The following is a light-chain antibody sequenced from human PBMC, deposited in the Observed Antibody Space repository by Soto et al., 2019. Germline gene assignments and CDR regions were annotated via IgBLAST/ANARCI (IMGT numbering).Light chain of an antibody. V-gene: IGLV2-14*01. CDR1: SSDVGGYDY. CDR3: SSYTVSRTYV. CDR2: EVS. J-gene: IGLJ1*01. Sequence: QSVLTQPASVSGSPGQSITISCTGTSSDVGGYDYVSWYQIHPGKALKLMVFEVSNRPSGVSYRFSGSKSGNTASLTISGLQAEDEADYFCSSYTVSRTYVFGTGTKVTVL.